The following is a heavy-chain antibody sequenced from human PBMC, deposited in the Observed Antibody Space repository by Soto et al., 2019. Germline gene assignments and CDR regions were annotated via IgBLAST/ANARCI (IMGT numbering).Heavy chain of an antibody. J-gene: IGHJ4*02. CDR3: ARDSLGYCTSTSFYWSEDY. D-gene: IGHD2-2*01. CDR1: GFTFSAYW. Sequence: PGGSLRLSCSASGFTFSAYWMSWVRQAPGEGLEWVANIKQDGSEKYYVDSVKGRFTISRDNAKNSLYLQMNSLRAEDTAVYYCARDSLGYCTSTSFYWSEDYWGQGTLVTVSS. CDR2: IKQDGSEK. V-gene: IGHV3-7*03.